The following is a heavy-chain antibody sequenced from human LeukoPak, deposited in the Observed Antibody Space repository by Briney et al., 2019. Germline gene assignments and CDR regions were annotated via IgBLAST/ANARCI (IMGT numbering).Heavy chain of an antibody. CDR2: ISYDGSNK. V-gene: IGHV3-30*03. CDR3: ARDRGRYDSSGYYYEGYFDY. D-gene: IGHD3-22*01. Sequence: PGGSLRLSCAASGFTFSSYGMHWVRQAPGKGLEWVAVISYDGSNKYYADSVKGRFTISRDNAKNSLYLQMDSLRAEDTAVYYCARDRGRYDSSGYYYEGYFDYWGQGTLVTVSS. CDR1: GFTFSSYG. J-gene: IGHJ4*02.